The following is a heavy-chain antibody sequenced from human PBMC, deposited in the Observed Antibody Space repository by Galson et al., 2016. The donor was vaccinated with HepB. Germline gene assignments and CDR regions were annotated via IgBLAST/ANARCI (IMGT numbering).Heavy chain of an antibody. V-gene: IGHV3-11*01. CDR1: GFTFSDYY. J-gene: IGHJ4*02. Sequence: SLRLSCAASGFTFSDYYMSWIRQAPGKGLEWVSYISSSGLSIIKYADSVKGRFTISRDNAKNSVYLHMISLTPEDTAVYYCARGASGSPRLARVNFDYWGQGALVTASS. CDR3: ARGASGSPRLARVNFDY. CDR2: ISSSGLSII. D-gene: IGHD6-6*01.